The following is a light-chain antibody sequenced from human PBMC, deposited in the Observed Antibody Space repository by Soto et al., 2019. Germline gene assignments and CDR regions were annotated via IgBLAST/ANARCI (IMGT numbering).Light chain of an antibody. CDR3: QQYYSTPWT. V-gene: IGKV4-1*01. CDR1: QSVLYSSNNKNY. J-gene: IGKJ1*01. CDR2: WAS. Sequence: DIVMTQSPDSLAVSLGERATINCKSSQSVLYSSNNKNYLAWYQQKPGQPPKLLIYWASTRESGVPDLFSGSGSGTDFTLTISSLQAEDVAVYYCQQYYSTPWTFGPGTKVDIK.